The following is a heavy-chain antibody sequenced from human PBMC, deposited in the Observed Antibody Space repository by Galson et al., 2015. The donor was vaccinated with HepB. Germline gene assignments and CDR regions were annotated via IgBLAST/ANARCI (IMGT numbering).Heavy chain of an antibody. Sequence: SVKVSCKASGYTFTNYAMNWVRQAPGQGLEWMGWINPNSGGTNYAQKFQGRVTMTRDTSISTAYMELSRLRSDDTAVYYCAREHGSGSYYRAGYYWGQGTLVTVSS. CDR2: INPNSGGT. D-gene: IGHD3-10*01. CDR1: GYTFTNYA. J-gene: IGHJ4*02. CDR3: AREHGSGSYYRAGYY. V-gene: IGHV1-2*02.